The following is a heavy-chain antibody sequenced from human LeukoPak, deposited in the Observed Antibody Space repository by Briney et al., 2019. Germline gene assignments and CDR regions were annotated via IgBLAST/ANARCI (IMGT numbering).Heavy chain of an antibody. D-gene: IGHD2-8*01. J-gene: IGHJ4*02. CDR2: IKEDGSEK. CDR3: AKMVEVPN. V-gene: IGHV3-7*01. Sequence: GGSLRLSCAASGFTFSSYWMTWVRQAPGKGLEWVANIKEDGSEKHYVDSVKGRFTISRDNAKNSLFLEMNILRVEDTAVYYCAKMVEVPNWGQGALVTVSS. CDR1: GFTFSSYW.